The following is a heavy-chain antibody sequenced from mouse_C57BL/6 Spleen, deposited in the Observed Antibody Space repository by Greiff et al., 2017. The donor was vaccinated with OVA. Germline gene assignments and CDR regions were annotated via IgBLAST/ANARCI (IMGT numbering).Heavy chain of an antibody. D-gene: IGHD1-1*01. Sequence: VQLQQSDAELVKPGASVKISCKVSGYTFTDHTIHWMKQRPEQGLEWIGYIYPRDGSTKYNEKFKGNATLTADKSSSTAYMQLNSLTSEDSAVYFCARRESIYYGSSGAWFAYWGQGTLVTVSA. CDR3: ARRESIYYGSSGAWFAY. J-gene: IGHJ3*01. CDR1: GYTFTDHT. CDR2: IYPRDGST. V-gene: IGHV1-78*01.